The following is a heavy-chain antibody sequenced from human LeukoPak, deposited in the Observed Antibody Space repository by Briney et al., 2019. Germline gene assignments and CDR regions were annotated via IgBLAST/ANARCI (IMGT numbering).Heavy chain of an antibody. V-gene: IGHV3-7*01. D-gene: IGHD2-8*01. Sequence: PGGSLRLSCAASGFTFSSFWMSWVRQAPGKGLEWVANIKQEGSEKYYVGSVKGRFTISRDDARNSLYLQMNSLTGEDTALYYCARVGTTNRYNWFASWGQGALVTVSS. CDR2: IKQEGSEK. J-gene: IGHJ5*01. CDR3: ARVGTTNRYNWFAS. CDR1: GFTFSSFW.